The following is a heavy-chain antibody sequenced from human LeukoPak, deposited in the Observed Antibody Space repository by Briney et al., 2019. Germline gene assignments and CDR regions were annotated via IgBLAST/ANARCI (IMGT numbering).Heavy chain of an antibody. D-gene: IGHD2-8*01. V-gene: IGHV6-1*01. CDR2: TYFRSKWYY. Sequence: SQTLSLTCAISGDSVSSNSAAWNWIRQSPSRGLEWLGRTYFRSKWYYDYAVSVKRRITIDPDTSENQFSLQLNSVTPEDTAVYFCARQGPVWPFDYWGQGTLVTVSS. J-gene: IGHJ4*02. CDR3: ARQGPVWPFDY. CDR1: GDSVSSNSAA.